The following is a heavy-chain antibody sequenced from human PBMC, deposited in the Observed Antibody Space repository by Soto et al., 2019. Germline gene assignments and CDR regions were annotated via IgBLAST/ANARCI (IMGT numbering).Heavy chain of an antibody. CDR1: GDSISTYY. J-gene: IGHJ5*02. D-gene: IGHD3-10*01. Sequence: SETLSLTWSVSGDSISTYYWSWIRQPPGKGLEWIGYIYYSGSTNYNPSLKSRVIISVDTSKNQFSLKLTSVTAADTAVYYCARAMGYYASGSYFDPWGQGILVTVSS. CDR3: ARAMGYYASGSYFDP. CDR2: IYYSGST. V-gene: IGHV4-59*01.